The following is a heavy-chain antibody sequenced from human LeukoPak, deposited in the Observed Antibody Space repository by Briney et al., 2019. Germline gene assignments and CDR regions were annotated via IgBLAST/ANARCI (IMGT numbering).Heavy chain of an antibody. J-gene: IGHJ3*02. CDR1: GFTFSNYW. CDR2: IKQDGSEK. V-gene: IGHV3-7*05. CDR3: ARGDSSSSPDDAFDI. D-gene: IGHD6-6*01. Sequence: GGSLRLSCAASGFTFSNYWMSWVRQAPGKGLEWVANIKQDGSEKYFVDSVKGRFTISRDNAKNSLYLQMNSLRAEDTAVYYCARGDSSSSPDDAFDIWGQGTVVTVSS.